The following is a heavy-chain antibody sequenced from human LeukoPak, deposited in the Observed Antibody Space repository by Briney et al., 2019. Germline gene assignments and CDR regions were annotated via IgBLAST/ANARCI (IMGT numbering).Heavy chain of an antibody. V-gene: IGHV3-21*01. CDR2: ISSDSNYI. J-gene: IGHJ5*02. Sequence: GGSLRLSCAASGFTFSSYTMNWVRQAPGKWLEWVSSISSDSNYIYYADSVKGRFTISRDNAWNSLYLQMNSLRAEDTAVYYCARKENILTGYYDHWGQGTLVTVSS. CDR1: GFTFSSYT. D-gene: IGHD3-9*01. CDR3: ARKENILTGYYDH.